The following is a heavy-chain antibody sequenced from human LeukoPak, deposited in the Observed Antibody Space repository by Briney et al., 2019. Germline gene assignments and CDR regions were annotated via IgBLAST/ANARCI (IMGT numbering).Heavy chain of an antibody. CDR3: ARRGPVGGGWGFDY. CDR1: GYTFTSYG. V-gene: IGHV1-18*01. Sequence: GASVKVSCKASGYTFTSYGISWVRQAPGQGLEWMGWISGYYGNTDSAQNLQGRVTMTRDTSTSTAYMELRRLTSDDTAVHYGARRGPVGGGWGFDYWGQGTLVTVSS. J-gene: IGHJ4*02. D-gene: IGHD6-19*01. CDR2: ISGYYGNT.